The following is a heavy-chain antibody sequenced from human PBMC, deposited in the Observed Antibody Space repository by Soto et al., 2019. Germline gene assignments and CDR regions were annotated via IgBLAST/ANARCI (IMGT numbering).Heavy chain of an antibody. CDR1: GFTFDSYA. CDR3: AKCLGPIMAATN. V-gene: IGHV3-23*01. J-gene: IGHJ4*02. Sequence: EVQLLESGGDLVQPGGSLRLSCAASGFTFDSYAMSWVRQAPGKGLEWVSGITGSGGSTYYADPVKGRFTISRDNSKNTLYLEMNSLTVEDTAVYYCAKCLGPIMAATNWGQGTLVTVSS. CDR2: ITGSGGST. D-gene: IGHD6-13*01.